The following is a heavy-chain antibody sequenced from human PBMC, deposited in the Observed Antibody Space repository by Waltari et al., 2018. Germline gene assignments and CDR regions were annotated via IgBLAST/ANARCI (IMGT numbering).Heavy chain of an antibody. V-gene: IGHV4-61*09. CDR1: GGSISRGSYY. J-gene: IGHJ4*02. Sequence: QVQLQESGPGLVKPSQTLSLTCTVSGGSISRGSYYWSWIRQPAGKGLEWCGYIYSSGSTNYNPSLKSRVTISVDTSKNQFSLKLSSVTAADTAVYYCARVDSSAYYFDYWGQGTLVTVSS. CDR3: ARVDSSAYYFDY. D-gene: IGHD6-6*01. CDR2: IYSSGST.